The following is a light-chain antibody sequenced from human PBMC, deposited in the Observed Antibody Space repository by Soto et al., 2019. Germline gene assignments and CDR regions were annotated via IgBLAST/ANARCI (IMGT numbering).Light chain of an antibody. CDR3: QQHGRSQT. CDR1: QSVSSTF. J-gene: IGKJ4*01. CDR2: GAS. V-gene: IGKV3-20*01. Sequence: EIVLTQPPGTLSLSPGERATLSCRASQSVSSTFLAWYQQKPGQAPRLLIYGASSRATGIPDRFSGSGSGTDFTLTISRLEPEDFAVYYCQQHGRSQTFGGGTKVDIK.